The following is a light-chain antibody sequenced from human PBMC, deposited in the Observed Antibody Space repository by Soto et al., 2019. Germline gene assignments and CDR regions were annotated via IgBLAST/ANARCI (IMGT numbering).Light chain of an antibody. Sequence: DIVMTQSPDSLAVSLGDRSTINCNSSQSVLYTSNNKNYFAWYQQKPGQPPKLLIYWASTRESGVPDRFSGSGSGTHFTLTISSLQAEDVAVYYCQQYYNTPLTFGGGTKVDIK. CDR2: WAS. CDR1: QSVLYTSNNKNY. V-gene: IGKV4-1*01. J-gene: IGKJ4*01. CDR3: QQYYNTPLT.